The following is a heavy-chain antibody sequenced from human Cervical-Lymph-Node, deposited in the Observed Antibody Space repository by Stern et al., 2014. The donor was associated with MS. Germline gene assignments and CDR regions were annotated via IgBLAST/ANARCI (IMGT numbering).Heavy chain of an antibody. J-gene: IGHJ6*02. CDR2: INASGGST. V-gene: IGHV1-46*01. CDR1: GNTFTSYQ. CDR3: AREVAGHRLGMMDV. D-gene: IGHD6-19*01. Sequence: QVQLVESGAEVKKPGASVKVSCKASGNTFTSYQMHWVRQIPGQGLEWMGIINASGGSTSYAQKFQGRVTMTRDTSTSTVYMELSSLRSEDTAVYYCAREVAGHRLGMMDVWGQGTTVTVSS.